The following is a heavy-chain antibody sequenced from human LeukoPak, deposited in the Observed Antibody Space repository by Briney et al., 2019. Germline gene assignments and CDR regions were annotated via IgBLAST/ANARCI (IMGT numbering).Heavy chain of an antibody. Sequence: SGRSLRLSCAASIFPFSSSAMHCGRQTPGKGPEWGAVISYDGSTKYNADSVQDRLTISRENSDNTLYLQMNSLRVEDTAVYYCARDEKTTAGDYFDYWGQGTLVTVSS. CDR1: IFPFSSSA. J-gene: IGHJ4*02. CDR2: ISYDGSTK. CDR3: ARDEKTTAGDYFDY. D-gene: IGHD4-17*01. V-gene: IGHV3-30-3*01.